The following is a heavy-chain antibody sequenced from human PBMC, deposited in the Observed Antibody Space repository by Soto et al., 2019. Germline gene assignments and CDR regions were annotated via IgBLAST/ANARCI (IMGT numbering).Heavy chain of an antibody. J-gene: IGHJ4*02. CDR1: GFQFRTQE. Sequence: EVQLLESGGGLVQPGGSLRLTCVASGFQFRTQELSGVRRAPGRGLEWVSVIRGRGGVTYYADSVKGGFTISRDNSKNTLYLQMNNLRANDTAVYYCAKDRQFRSYYESAGHYNDWGQGTLVTVSS. D-gene: IGHD3-22*01. CDR2: IRGRGGVT. CDR3: AKDRQFRSYYESAGHYND. V-gene: IGHV3-23*01.